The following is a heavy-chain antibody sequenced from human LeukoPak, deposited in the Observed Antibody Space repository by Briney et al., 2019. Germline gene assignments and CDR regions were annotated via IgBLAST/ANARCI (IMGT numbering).Heavy chain of an antibody. D-gene: IGHD3-10*01. J-gene: IGHJ5*02. CDR1: GYTFTSYG. CDR3: ARGRYYGSGSYSGDWFDP. CDR2: ISAYNGNT. V-gene: IGHV1-18*01. Sequence: ASVKVSCKASGYTFTSYGISWVRQAPGQGLEWMGWISAYNGNTNYAQKFQGRVTMTRNTSISTAYMELSSLRSEDTAVYYCARGRYYGSGSYSGDWFDPWGQGTLVTVSS.